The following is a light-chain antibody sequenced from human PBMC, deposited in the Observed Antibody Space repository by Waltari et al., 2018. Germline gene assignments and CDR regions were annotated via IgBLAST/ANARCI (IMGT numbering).Light chain of an antibody. V-gene: IGLV1-40*01. Sequence: QSVLTQPPSVSGAPGQRVTISCTGSSSNLGAGSDVHWYQQLPGTAPKLLIYGNSNRPSGVPDRFSGSKSGTSASLAITGLQAEDEADYYCQSYDSSLSGSNYVFGTGTKVTVL. J-gene: IGLJ1*01. CDR3: QSYDSSLSGSNYV. CDR2: GNS. CDR1: SSNLGAGSD.